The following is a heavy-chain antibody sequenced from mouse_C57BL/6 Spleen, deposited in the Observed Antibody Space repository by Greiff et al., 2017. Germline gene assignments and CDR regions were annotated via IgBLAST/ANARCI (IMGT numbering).Heavy chain of an antibody. CDR1: GFTFSDYG. D-gene: IGHD2-5*01. CDR2: ISSGSSTI. J-gene: IGHJ2*01. CDR3: ATAYYSNYVDY. V-gene: IGHV5-17*01. Sequence: EVKVEESGGGLVKPGGSLKLSCAASGFTFSDYGMHWVRQAPEKGLEWVAYISSGSSTIYYADTVKGRFTISRDNAKNTLFLQMTSLRSEDTAMYYCATAYYSNYVDYWGQGTTLTVSS.